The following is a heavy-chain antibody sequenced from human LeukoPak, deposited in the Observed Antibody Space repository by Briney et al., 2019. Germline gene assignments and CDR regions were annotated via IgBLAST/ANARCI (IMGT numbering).Heavy chain of an antibody. J-gene: IGHJ3*02. Sequence: SGPTLVNSPPTLTLTSSFSGFSPGSTGLGVGWIRQPPGKALEWLAVILWNDDKRYSPSLKSRLTISKDTSKNHVVLMMTNMDPVDTATYYCAHKKNYYDSSGYQSDGFDIWGQGRMVTVS. CDR2: ILWNDDK. D-gene: IGHD3-22*01. CDR3: AHKKNYYDSSGYQSDGFDI. CDR1: GFSPGSTGLG. V-gene: IGHV2-5*01.